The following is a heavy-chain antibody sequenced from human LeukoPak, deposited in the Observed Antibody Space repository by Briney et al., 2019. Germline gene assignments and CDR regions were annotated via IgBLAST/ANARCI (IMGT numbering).Heavy chain of an antibody. CDR3: ARVGDSGSYDFDY. J-gene: IGHJ4*02. CDR2: INPNSGGT. CDR1: GYTFTGYY. D-gene: IGHD1-26*01. Sequence: ASVKVSCKASGYTFTGYYMHWVRQAPGQGLEWMGWINPNSGGTYYAQKFQGRVTMTRDTSTSTVYMELSSLRSEDTAVYYCARVGDSGSYDFDYWGQGTLVTVSS. V-gene: IGHV1-2*02.